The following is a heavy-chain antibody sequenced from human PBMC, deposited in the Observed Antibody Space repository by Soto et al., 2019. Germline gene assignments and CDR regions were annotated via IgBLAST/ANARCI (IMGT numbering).Heavy chain of an antibody. CDR2: IWYDGSNK. Sequence: GGSLRLSCAASGFTFSSYGMHWVRQAPGKGLEWVSVIWYDGSNKYYADSVKGRFTISRDNSKNTLYLQMNSLRAEDTAVYYCARDYDSSAVGAFELWGPGTLVTVSS. CDR1: GFTFSSYG. J-gene: IGHJ3*01. V-gene: IGHV3-33*01. CDR3: ARDYDSSAVGAFEL. D-gene: IGHD3-22*01.